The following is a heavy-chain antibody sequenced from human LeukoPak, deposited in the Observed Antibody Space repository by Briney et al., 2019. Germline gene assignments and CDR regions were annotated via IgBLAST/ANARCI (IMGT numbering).Heavy chain of an antibody. J-gene: IGHJ6*03. CDR1: GFTFSSYS. CDR2: ISSSSNTI. CDR3: AGRRYCSSTSCYTRLHAHSGKRPSYYYYYMDV. V-gene: IGHV3-48*01. Sequence: GGSLRLSCAASGFTFSSYSMNWVRQAPGKGLEWVSYISSSSNTIYYADSVKGRFTISRDNAKNSLYLQMNSLRAEDTAVYYCAGRRYCSSTSCYTRLHAHSGKRPSYYYYYMDVWGKGTTVTVSS. D-gene: IGHD2-2*02.